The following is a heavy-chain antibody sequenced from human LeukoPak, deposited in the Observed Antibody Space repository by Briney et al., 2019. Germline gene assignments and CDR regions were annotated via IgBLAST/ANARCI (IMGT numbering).Heavy chain of an antibody. CDR2: MNPNSGNT. J-gene: IGHJ3*02. D-gene: IGHD4-23*01. CDR1: GYTFTSYD. Sequence: ASVKVSCKASGYTFTSYDINWVRQATGQGLEWMGWMNPNSGNTGYAQKFQGRVTITADKSTSTAYMEQSSLRSEDTAVYYCARDTVGYGGINDAFDIWGQGTMVTVSS. V-gene: IGHV1-8*01. CDR3: ARDTVGYGGINDAFDI.